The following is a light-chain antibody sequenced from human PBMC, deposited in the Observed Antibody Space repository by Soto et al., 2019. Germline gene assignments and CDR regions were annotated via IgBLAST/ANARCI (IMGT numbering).Light chain of an antibody. J-gene: IGKJ4*01. Sequence: EIVLTQSPGTLSLSPGERATLSCRASQSVSSSYLAWYQQRPGRAPGLLIYGASSRATGIPDRFSGSGSGTDFTLTISRLEPEDFAVYYCQQYGSSPLTFGGGTKVEI. CDR2: GAS. CDR3: QQYGSSPLT. CDR1: QSVSSSY. V-gene: IGKV3-20*01.